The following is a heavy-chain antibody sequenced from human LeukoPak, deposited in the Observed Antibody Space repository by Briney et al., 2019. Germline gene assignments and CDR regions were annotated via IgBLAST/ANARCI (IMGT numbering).Heavy chain of an antibody. D-gene: IGHD3-10*01. Sequence: SVKVSCKASGGTFSSYAISWVRQAPGQGLEWMGGIIPIFGTANYAQKFQGRVTITADESTSTAYMELSSLRSEDTAVYYCARGGLSMVRGVPFDYLGLGTLVTVSS. CDR2: IIPIFGTA. J-gene: IGHJ4*02. CDR3: ARGGLSMVRGVPFDY. CDR1: GGTFSSYA. V-gene: IGHV1-69*01.